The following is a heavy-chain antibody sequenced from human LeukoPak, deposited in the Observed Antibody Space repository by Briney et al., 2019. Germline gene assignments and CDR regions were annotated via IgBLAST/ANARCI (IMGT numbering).Heavy chain of an antibody. V-gene: IGHV1-69*02. J-gene: IGHJ4*02. CDR2: IIPILGIA. Sequence: SVKVSCKASGGTFSSYTISWVRQAPGQGLEWMGRIIPILGIANYAQKFQGRVTITADKSTSTAYMELSSLRSEDTAVYYCSTSGSYSNTNFDYWGQGTQVTVSS. CDR1: GGTFSSYT. CDR3: STSGSYSNTNFDY. D-gene: IGHD1-26*01.